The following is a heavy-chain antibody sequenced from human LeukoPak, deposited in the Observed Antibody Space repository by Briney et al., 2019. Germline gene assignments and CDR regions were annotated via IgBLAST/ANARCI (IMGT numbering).Heavy chain of an antibody. D-gene: IGHD3-3*01. J-gene: IGHJ4*02. CDR2: IYSGGST. V-gene: IGHV3-66*02. Sequence: PGGSLRLSCAASGFTVSSNYMSWVRQAPGKGLEWVSVIYSGGSTYYADSVKSRFTISRDNSKNTLYLQMNSLRDEDTAVYYCARDIPYDFWSGYYTHWGQGTLVTVSS. CDR1: GFTVSSNY. CDR3: ARDIPYDFWSGYYTH.